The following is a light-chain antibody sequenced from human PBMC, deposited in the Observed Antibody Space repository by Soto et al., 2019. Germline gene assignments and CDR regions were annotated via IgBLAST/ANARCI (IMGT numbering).Light chain of an antibody. J-gene: IGKJ1*01. CDR3: MQGTHWPWT. CDR2: KVS. CDR1: QILVYSDGNTY. Sequence: DVVMTQSPLSLPVTLGQPASISCSSIQILVYSDGNTYLNWFQQRPGQSPRRLIYKVSNRDSGVPDRFSGSGSGTDFTLKISRVEAEDVGVYYCMQGTHWPWTFGQGTKVDIK. V-gene: IGKV2-30*01.